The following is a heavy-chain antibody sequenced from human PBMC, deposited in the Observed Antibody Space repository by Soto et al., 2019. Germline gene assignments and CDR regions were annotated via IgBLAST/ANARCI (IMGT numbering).Heavy chain of an antibody. CDR2: ISAYNGNT. CDR1: GYTFTSYG. D-gene: IGHD6-19*01. J-gene: IGHJ3*02. V-gene: IGHV1-18*01. Sequence: VASVKVSCKASGYTFTSYGISWVRQAPGQGLEWMGWISAYNGNTNYAQKLQGRVAITTDTSTSTAYMELRSLRSDDTAVYYCARDKRGSGLVPRTSNAFDIWGQGTMVTVSS. CDR3: ARDKRGSGLVPRTSNAFDI.